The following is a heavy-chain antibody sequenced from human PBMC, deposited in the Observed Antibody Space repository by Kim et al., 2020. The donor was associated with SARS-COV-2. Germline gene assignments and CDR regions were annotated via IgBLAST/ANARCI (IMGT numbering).Heavy chain of an antibody. Sequence: YGDSVKGRFSISRDNSKNTMDLQMDSLRAEETAVYYCARSHYGDKYFFDYWGQGTLVTVSS. D-gene: IGHD4-17*01. CDR3: ARSHYGDKYFFDY. J-gene: IGHJ4*02. V-gene: IGHV3-30*03.